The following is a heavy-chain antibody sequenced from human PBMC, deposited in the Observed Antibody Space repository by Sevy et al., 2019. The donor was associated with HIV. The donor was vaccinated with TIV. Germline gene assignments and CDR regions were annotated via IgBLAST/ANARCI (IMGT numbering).Heavy chain of an antibody. V-gene: IGHV3-23*01. Sequence: GGSLRLSCAASVFTFSSYARSWVRQAPGKGLEWVSGLSGNGGSTNYADSVKGRFALSRDNSKNTLYLQMNNLRAEDTAIYFCAKDRIWELGDAFDIWGQGTMVTVSS. D-gene: IGHD1-7*01. CDR1: VFTFSSYA. CDR2: LSGNGGST. CDR3: AKDRIWELGDAFDI. J-gene: IGHJ3*02.